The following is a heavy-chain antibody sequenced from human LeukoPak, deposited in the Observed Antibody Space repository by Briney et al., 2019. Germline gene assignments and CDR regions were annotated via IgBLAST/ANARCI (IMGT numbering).Heavy chain of an antibody. CDR1: GGSFSGYY. CDR3: ARLRWTGYFDY. J-gene: IGHJ4*02. CDR2: INHSGST. Sequence: SETLSLTCAVYGGSFSGYYWSWIRQPPGKGLEWIGEINHSGSTNYNPSLKSRVTISVDTSKNQFSLKLSSVTAADTAVYYCARLRWTGYFDYWGQGTLVTVSS. V-gene: IGHV4-34*01. D-gene: IGHD3/OR15-3a*01.